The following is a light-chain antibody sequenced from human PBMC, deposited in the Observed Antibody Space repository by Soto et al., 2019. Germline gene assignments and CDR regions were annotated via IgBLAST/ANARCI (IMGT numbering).Light chain of an antibody. CDR2: GAS. J-gene: IGKJ1*01. CDR3: QQYGSSPTWT. Sequence: EIVLTQSPATVSVSPGEGATLSCRASQNVNRNLVWYQQRPGQAPRLLMYGASVRASGIPARFRGSGSGTEFGLTISSLQAEDFAVYYCQQYGSSPTWTFGQGTKVDI. CDR1: QNVNRN. V-gene: IGKV3-15*01.